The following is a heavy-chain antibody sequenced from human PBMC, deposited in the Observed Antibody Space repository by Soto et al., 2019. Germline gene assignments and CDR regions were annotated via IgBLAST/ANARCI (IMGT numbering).Heavy chain of an antibody. CDR3: ARGQRFSDSFDP. J-gene: IGHJ5*02. CDR2: IYSSGGT. D-gene: IGHD3-3*01. V-gene: IGHV4-4*07. Sequence: SETLSLTCTVSGGAISGYYWTWIRQSAGKGLEWIGRIYSSGGTKYNPSLQSRVTMSLDTSKNQFSLRLTSVTAADTAVYYCARGQRFSDSFDPWGQGTLVTVS. CDR1: GGAISGYY.